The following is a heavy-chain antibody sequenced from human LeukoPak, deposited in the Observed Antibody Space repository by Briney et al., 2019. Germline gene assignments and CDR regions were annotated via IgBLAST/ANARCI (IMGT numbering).Heavy chain of an antibody. CDR3: ARLFGGVTTFDY. D-gene: IGHD4-17*01. V-gene: IGHV3-7*01. J-gene: IGHJ4*02. Sequence: GGALRVSCADSGFTCSAFWMSWVRQGPGKGLEWVASIKQDGSDSHHVDSVMCRFTTSRDNAKNLLYLQMNSLSAEDTAGYYCARLFGGVTTFDYWGQGALVTVSS. CDR1: GFTCSAFW. CDR2: IKQDGSDS.